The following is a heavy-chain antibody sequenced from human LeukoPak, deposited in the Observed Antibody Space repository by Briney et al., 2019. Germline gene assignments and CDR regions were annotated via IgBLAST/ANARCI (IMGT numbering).Heavy chain of an antibody. Sequence: GGSLRLSCAASGFTFSSYSMNWVRQAPGKGPEWVSSISSSSSYTYYADSVKGRFTISRDNAKNSLYLQMNSLRAEDTAVYYCARDVKPEIIVGATDAFDIWGQGTMVTVSS. CDR2: ISSSSSYT. J-gene: IGHJ3*02. D-gene: IGHD1-26*01. CDR3: ARDVKPEIIVGATDAFDI. V-gene: IGHV3-21*01. CDR1: GFTFSSYS.